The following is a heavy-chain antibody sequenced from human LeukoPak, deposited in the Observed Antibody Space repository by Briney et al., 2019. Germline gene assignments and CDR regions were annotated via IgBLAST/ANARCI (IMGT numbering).Heavy chain of an antibody. D-gene: IGHD3-22*01. Sequence: SETLSLTCTVSGGSISSYYWSWIRQPPGKGLEWIGYIYYSGSTNYDPSLKSRVTISVDTSKNQFSLKLTSVTAADTAVYYCARAGSSAYLIDYWGQGTLVTVSS. CDR3: ARAGSSAYLIDY. CDR1: GGSISSYY. J-gene: IGHJ4*02. CDR2: IYYSGST. V-gene: IGHV4-59*01.